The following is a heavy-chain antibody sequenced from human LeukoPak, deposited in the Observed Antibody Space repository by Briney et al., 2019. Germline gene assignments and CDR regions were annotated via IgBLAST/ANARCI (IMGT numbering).Heavy chain of an antibody. V-gene: IGHV3-21*01. CDR1: GFAFIDDS. CDR3: AREYTAMAYDY. D-gene: IGHD5-18*01. J-gene: IGHJ4*02. Sequence: GGFLRLSCVASGFAFIDDSMNWVRQPPGKGLEWVSSISSTSTYIYYADSVKGRFTISRDNARNSLFLQMNNLRVDDSAVYYCAREYTAMAYDYWGQGNLVTVSS. CDR2: ISSTSTYI.